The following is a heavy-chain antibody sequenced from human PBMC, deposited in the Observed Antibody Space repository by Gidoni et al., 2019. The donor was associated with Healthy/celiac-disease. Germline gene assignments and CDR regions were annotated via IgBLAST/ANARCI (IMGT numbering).Heavy chain of an antibody. Sequence: EVQLLESGGGLVQPGGSLRLSCAASGFTFSSYAMSWVRQAPGKGLEWVSAISGSGGSTYYADSVKGRFTISRDNSKNTLYLQMNSLRAEDTAVYYCAKVGRVWFGELFHSPDYFDYWGQGTLVTVSS. CDR1: GFTFSSYA. CDR3: AKVGRVWFGELFHSPDYFDY. D-gene: IGHD3-10*01. CDR2: ISGSGGST. V-gene: IGHV3-23*01. J-gene: IGHJ4*02.